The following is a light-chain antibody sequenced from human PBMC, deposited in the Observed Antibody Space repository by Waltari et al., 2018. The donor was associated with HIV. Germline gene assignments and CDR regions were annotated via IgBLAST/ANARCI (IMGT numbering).Light chain of an antibody. Sequence: EIVMTQSPVALSVSPGDRVTLSCRARESVGRFFAWYQQRPGQSPSLLMYGVSTRASGVSARFSGSGSGTEVNLTITSLQSDDSAIYFCQQFYNRPRTFGQGTTVEVK. CDR1: ESVGRF. CDR3: QQFYNRPRT. CDR2: GVS. J-gene: IGKJ1*01. V-gene: IGKV3-15*01.